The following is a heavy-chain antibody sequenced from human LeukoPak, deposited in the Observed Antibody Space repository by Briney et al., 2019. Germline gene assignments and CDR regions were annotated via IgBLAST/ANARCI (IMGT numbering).Heavy chain of an antibody. CDR2: IYSAGST. CDR1: GFSVTSIY. V-gene: IGHV3-66*01. Sequence: GGSLRLSCAASGFSVTSIYMSWVRRAPGKGLEWVSVIYSAGSTYSADSVKGRFTISRDNSKNTLYLQMNTLRAEDTAVYYCARCPDHYYYAMDVWGQGTTVTVSS. J-gene: IGHJ6*02. CDR3: ARCPDHYYYAMDV.